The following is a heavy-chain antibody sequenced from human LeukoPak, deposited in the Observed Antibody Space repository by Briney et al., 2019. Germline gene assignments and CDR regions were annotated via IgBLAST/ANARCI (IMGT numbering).Heavy chain of an antibody. V-gene: IGHV4-4*07. Sequence: SETLSRTCTVSGGSISSYYWSWMRQPAGKGLEWIGRIYTSGSTNYNPSLKSRVTMSVDTSKNQFSLKLSSVTAADTAVYYCAREPPSWSRGVAKAAAGTGDYWGQGTLVTVSS. D-gene: IGHD6-13*01. CDR1: GGSISSYY. J-gene: IGHJ4*02. CDR3: AREPPSWSRGVAKAAAGTGDY. CDR2: IYTSGST.